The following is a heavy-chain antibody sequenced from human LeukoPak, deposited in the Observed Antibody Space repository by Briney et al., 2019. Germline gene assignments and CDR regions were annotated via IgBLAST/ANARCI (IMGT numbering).Heavy chain of an antibody. J-gene: IGHJ5*02. CDR1: GYTFTSYV. V-gene: IGHV1-18*01. CDR2: ISVYNGNT. D-gene: IGHD5-18*01. CDR3: ARVARYSYGINWFDP. Sequence: ASVKVSCKASGYTFTSYVISWGQQAPGKGLKWMEWISVYNGNTNYAQKLQGRVTMTTDTCTSTAYMELRSLRSDDTAVYYCARVARYSYGINWFDPWGQGTLVTVSS.